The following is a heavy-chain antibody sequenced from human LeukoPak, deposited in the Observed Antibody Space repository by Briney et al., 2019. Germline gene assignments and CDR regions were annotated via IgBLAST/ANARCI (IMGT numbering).Heavy chain of an antibody. V-gene: IGHV6-1*01. D-gene: IGHD2-2*01. J-gene: IGHJ5*02. CDR1: GDSVSSNSAA. CDR3: ARRLTQYDCFDP. CDR2: TYYRSKWYI. Sequence: SQTLSLTCSISGDSVSSNSAAWTWIRQSPSRGLEWLTRTYYRSKWYIDYAVSVRGRITVNPDTSKNQFSLHLDSVTPEDTAVYYCARRLTQYDCFDPWGQGILVTVSS.